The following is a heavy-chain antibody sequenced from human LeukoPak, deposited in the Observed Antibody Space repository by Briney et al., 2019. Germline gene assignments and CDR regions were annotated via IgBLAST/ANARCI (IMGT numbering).Heavy chain of an antibody. Sequence: ASVKVSCKASGCTFTGDYIYWVRPAPGQGLEWMAWINPQSGATNYAQKFQRRVTVTRDMSINTAYMEVTSLRFDDTAVYYCARGGDDSGLYFAYWGQGTLVTVSS. V-gene: IGHV1-2*02. J-gene: IGHJ4*02. D-gene: IGHD3-22*01. CDR3: ARGGDDSGLYFAY. CDR2: INPQSGAT. CDR1: GCTFTGDY.